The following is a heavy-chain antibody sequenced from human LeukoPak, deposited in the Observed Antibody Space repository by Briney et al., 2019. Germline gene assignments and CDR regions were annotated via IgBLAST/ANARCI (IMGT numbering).Heavy chain of an antibody. CDR1: GGSISSGDYY. CDR2: IYYSGST. CDR3: ARVRGSVVPAAAFDI. Sequence: PSQTLSLTCTVSGGSISSGDYYWSWIRQPPGKGLEWIGYIYYSGSTYYNPSLKSRVTISVDTSKNQFSLKLSSVTAADTAVYYWARVRGSVVPAAAFDIWGQGKMVTVSS. D-gene: IGHD2-2*01. J-gene: IGHJ3*02. V-gene: IGHV4-30-4*08.